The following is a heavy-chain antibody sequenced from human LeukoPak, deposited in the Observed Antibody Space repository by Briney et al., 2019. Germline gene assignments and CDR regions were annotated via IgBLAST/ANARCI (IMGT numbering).Heavy chain of an antibody. V-gene: IGHV3-30*10. Sequence: PGGSLRRSCAASGFSITTYAMHWVRQAPGMGPEWVAVVSHDGSTKYYTDSVRGRFTISRDNSKNTFFLQLNGLRTGDTAVYYCARAIMGTENLDYWGQGTLVPVSS. J-gene: IGHJ4*02. CDR3: ARAIMGTENLDY. CDR2: VSHDGSTK. CDR1: GFSITTYA. D-gene: IGHD5-18*01.